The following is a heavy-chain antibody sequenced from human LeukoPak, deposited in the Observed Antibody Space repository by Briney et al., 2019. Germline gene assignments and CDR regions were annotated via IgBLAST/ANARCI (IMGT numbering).Heavy chain of an antibody. Sequence: NPSETLSLTCTVSGGSISSGDYYWSWIRQPPGKGLEWIGYIYYSGSTNYNPSLKSRVTISVDTSKNQFSLKLSSVTAADTAVYYCASVGDYVDTAMVFDYWGQGTLVTVSS. J-gene: IGHJ4*02. CDR3: ASVGDYVDTAMVFDY. CDR1: GGSISSGDYY. D-gene: IGHD5-18*01. V-gene: IGHV4-61*08. CDR2: IYYSGST.